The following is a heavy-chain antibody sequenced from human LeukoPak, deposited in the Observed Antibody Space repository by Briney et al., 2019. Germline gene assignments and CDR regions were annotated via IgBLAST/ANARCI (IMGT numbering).Heavy chain of an antibody. J-gene: IGHJ6*03. CDR2: IYYSGST. CDR1: GGSISSSSYY. Sequence: SETLSLTCTVSGGSISSSSYYWGWIRQPPGKGLEWTGSIYYSGSTYYNPSLKSRVTISVDTSKNQFSLKLSSVTAADTAVYYCARESTAGHYYYYYMDVWGKGTTVTVSS. CDR3: ARESTAGHYYYYYMDV. V-gene: IGHV4-39*07.